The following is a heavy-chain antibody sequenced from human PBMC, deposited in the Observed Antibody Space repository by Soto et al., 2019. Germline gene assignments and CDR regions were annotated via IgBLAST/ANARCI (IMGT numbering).Heavy chain of an antibody. D-gene: IGHD5-18*01. CDR3: ANASTAITYFHY. V-gene: IGHV3-30*18. CDR1: GFTFSSYG. J-gene: IGHJ4*01. Sequence: QVQLVESGGGVVQPGRSLRLSCAASGFTFSSYGMHWVRQAPGKGLEWVAVISYDGSNKYYADSLKGRFTISRDNSKNTLSLQMNSLRAEDTAVYFCANASTAITYFHYWGHGTLVTVSS. CDR2: ISYDGSNK.